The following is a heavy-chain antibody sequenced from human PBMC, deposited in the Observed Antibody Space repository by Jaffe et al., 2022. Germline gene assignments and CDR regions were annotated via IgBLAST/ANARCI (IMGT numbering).Heavy chain of an antibody. J-gene: IGHJ4*02. CDR1: GFTFSNAW. D-gene: IGHD6-13*01. Sequence: EVQLVESGGGLVKPGGSLRLSCAASGFTFSNAWMSWVRQAPGKGLEWLGRIKSNVDGGTTDYTAPVKDSFTISRDDSRNTLFLQMNSLKNEDTAVYYCTTDRYSSNWYGATNYWGQGTLVTVSS. CDR3: TTDRYSSNWYGATNY. CDR2: IKSNVDGGTT. V-gene: IGHV3-15*01.